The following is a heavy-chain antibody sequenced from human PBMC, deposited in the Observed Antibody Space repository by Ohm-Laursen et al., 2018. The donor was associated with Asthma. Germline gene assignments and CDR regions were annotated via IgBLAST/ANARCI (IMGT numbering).Heavy chain of an antibody. Sequence: SLRLSCTASGFSFSSHGMHWVRQAPGKGLEWVANIWYDGSGKNFVDFVKGRFTISRDNSKNIVYLQMNSLTAEDTAVYFCARSPGTMYGSGKYYFDYWGQGTLVTVSS. D-gene: IGHD1-1*01. CDR2: IWYDGSGK. CDR3: ARSPGTMYGSGKYYFDY. CDR1: GFSFSSHG. J-gene: IGHJ4*02. V-gene: IGHV3-33*01.